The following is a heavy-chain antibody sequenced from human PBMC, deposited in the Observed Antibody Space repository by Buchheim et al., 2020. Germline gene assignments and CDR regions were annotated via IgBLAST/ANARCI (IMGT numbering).Heavy chain of an antibody. J-gene: IGHJ5*02. D-gene: IGHD6-6*01. CDR2: INHSGST. CDR3: ARGGGAAHSYNWFDP. Sequence: QVQLQQWGAGLLKPSETLSLTCAVYGGSFSGYYWSWIRQPPGKGLEWIGEINHSGSTNYNPSLKSRVTISVDTSKNQFSLKLSSVTAADTAVYYCARGGGAAHSYNWFDPWGQGTL. V-gene: IGHV4-34*01. CDR1: GGSFSGYY.